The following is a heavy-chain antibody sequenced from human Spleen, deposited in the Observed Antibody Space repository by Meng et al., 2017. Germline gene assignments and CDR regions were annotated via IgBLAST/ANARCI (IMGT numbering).Heavy chain of an antibody. D-gene: IGHD1-26*01. Sequence: SETLSLPCTVSGGSFSSTHFYWGWIRQSPGKGLEWIGSIYYSGTTSYNPSLKSRVTISVDTSKNQFSLKLSSVTAADTAMYYCARGVGSLDFWGQGTLVTVSS. CDR3: ARGVGSLDF. CDR2: IYYSGTT. V-gene: IGHV4-39*07. CDR1: GGSFSSTHFY. J-gene: IGHJ4*02.